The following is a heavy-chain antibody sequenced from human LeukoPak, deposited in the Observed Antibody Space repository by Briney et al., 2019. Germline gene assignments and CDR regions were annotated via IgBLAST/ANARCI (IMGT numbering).Heavy chain of an antibody. V-gene: IGHV3-21*01. Sequence: PGGSLRLSCAASGFTFSSYSMNWVRQAPGKGLEWVSSISSSSSYIYYADSVKGRFTISRDNAKNSQYLQMNSLRAEDTAVYYCARDFAEYCSGGSCYHFDIWGQGTMVTVSS. D-gene: IGHD2-15*01. J-gene: IGHJ3*02. CDR3: ARDFAEYCSGGSCYHFDI. CDR1: GFTFSSYS. CDR2: ISSSSSYI.